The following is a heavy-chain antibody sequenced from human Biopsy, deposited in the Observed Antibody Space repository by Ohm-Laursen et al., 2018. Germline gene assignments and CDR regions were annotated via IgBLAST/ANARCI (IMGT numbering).Heavy chain of an antibody. D-gene: IGHD5-18*01. CDR2: IFYDGSNT. CDR3: AKDRYNYTPIGGFSMDV. CDR1: GFSFSSYG. Sequence: SLRLSCAASGFSFSSYGMHWVRQAPGKGLEWVAFIFYDGSNTYYADSVKGRFTISRDNSRDTLYLQMSSLRAEDTAVYYCAKDRYNYTPIGGFSMDVWGQGTTVTVSS. J-gene: IGHJ6*02. V-gene: IGHV3-30*18.